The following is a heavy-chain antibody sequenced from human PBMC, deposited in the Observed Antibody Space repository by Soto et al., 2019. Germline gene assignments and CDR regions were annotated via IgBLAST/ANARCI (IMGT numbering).Heavy chain of an antibody. Sequence: QITLKESGPTLVKPTQTLTLTCTFSGFSLSTSGVGVGWIRQPPGKALPWLALTYWDDDKRYSPSLKTRLAITKDTSKNQVILRVTTIQPVDTATCSCRDRAVPPRRVYYFDYWGQGTLVTVSS. D-gene: IGHD4-17*01. V-gene: IGHV2-5*02. CDR2: TYWDDDK. CDR1: GFSLSTSGVG. CDR3: RDRAVPPRRVYYFDY. J-gene: IGHJ4*02.